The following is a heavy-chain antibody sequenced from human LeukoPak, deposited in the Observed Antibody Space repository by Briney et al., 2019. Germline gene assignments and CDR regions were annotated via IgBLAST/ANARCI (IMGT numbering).Heavy chain of an antibody. Sequence: ASVKVSCKASGYTFTDYYMHWVRQAPGQGLEWMGWINPNSGGTNYAQNFQGRVTMTRDTSISTAYMELSRLTSDDTAVYYCARQGAGGESFDYWGQGTLVTVSS. CDR3: ARQGAGGESFDY. V-gene: IGHV1-2*02. CDR1: GYTFTDYY. J-gene: IGHJ4*02. D-gene: IGHD2-21*01. CDR2: INPNSGGT.